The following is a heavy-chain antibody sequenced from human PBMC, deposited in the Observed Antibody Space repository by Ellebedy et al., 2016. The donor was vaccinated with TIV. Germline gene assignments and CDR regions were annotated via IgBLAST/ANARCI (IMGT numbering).Heavy chain of an antibody. Sequence: ASVKVSCKASGFSFPGYYFNWVRQAAGQGLEWMGWITPNSGRTKYAQKFQDWVTITRDTAISTAYMELKRLRSDDTAVYYCARKTGNRWDFDIWGQGTMVAVSS. CDR3: ARKTGNRWDFDI. J-gene: IGHJ3*02. CDR2: ITPNSGRT. D-gene: IGHD7-27*01. V-gene: IGHV1-2*04. CDR1: GFSFPGYY.